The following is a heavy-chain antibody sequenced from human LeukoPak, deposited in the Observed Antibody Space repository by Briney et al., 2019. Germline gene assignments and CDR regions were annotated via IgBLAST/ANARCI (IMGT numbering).Heavy chain of an antibody. D-gene: IGHD6-6*01. Sequence: NTSETLSLTCTVSGGSISSGSYYWSWIRQPAGKGLEWIGRIYTSGSTNYNPSLKSRVTISVDTSKNQFSLKPSSVTAADTAVYYCARDRVGIAARPGDYYYYYYMDVWGKGTTVTVSS. CDR2: IYTSGST. CDR1: GGSISSGSYY. CDR3: ARDRVGIAARPGDYYYYYYMDV. V-gene: IGHV4-61*02. J-gene: IGHJ6*03.